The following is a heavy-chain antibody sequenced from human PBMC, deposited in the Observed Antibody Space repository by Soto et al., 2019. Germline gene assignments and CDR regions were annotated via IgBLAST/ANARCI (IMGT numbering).Heavy chain of an antibody. CDR3: ARLLGYRSDYYYVIDV. J-gene: IGHJ6*02. CDR1: GYNFPYHW. CDR2: IYPGDSDT. V-gene: IGHV5-51*01. Sequence: GESLKISLEGSGYNFPYHWIRWVRQTPGKGLEWMGIIYPGDSDTRSSPSFQGQVTFSADRSINTVYLQWTSLKASDTATYYCARLLGYRSDYYYVIDVWGQGTTVTVSS. D-gene: IGHD5-12*01.